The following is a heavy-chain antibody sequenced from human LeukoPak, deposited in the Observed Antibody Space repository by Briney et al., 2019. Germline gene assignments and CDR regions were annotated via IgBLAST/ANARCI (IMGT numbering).Heavy chain of an antibody. CDR1: GLTVSSYG. J-gene: IGHJ4*02. CDR3: AKYTSGTSYRGLDQ. V-gene: IGHV3-23*01. CDR2: IIGSAVNT. Sequence: PGESLRLSCGASGLTVSSYGMSWVRQAPREGLEWVSTIIGSAVNTYYADSVKGRFTISRDDSKNTVYLQMNSLRAEDTAVYSCAKYTSGTSYRGLDQWGQGTLVTVSS. D-gene: IGHD3-10*01.